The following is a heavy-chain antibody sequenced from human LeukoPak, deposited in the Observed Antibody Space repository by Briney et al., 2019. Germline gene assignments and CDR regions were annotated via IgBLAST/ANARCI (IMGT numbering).Heavy chain of an antibody. CDR2: INHSGST. CDR1: GGSFSGYY. CDR3: ARGFLVPGAGNQPRGWFDP. D-gene: IGHD2-2*01. J-gene: IGHJ5*02. Sequence: SETLSLTCAVYGGSFSGYYWSWIRQPPGKGLEWIGEINHSGSTNYNPSLKSRVTISVDTSKNQFSLKLSSVTAADTAVYYCARGFLVPGAGNQPRGWFDPWGQGTLVTVSS. V-gene: IGHV4-34*01.